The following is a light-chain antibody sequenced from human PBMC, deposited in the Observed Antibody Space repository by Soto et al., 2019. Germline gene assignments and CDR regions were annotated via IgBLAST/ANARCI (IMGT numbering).Light chain of an antibody. V-gene: IGKV1-5*03. CDR2: KAS. CDR3: RQYVSYPVT. J-gene: IGKJ4*01. Sequence: DIQMTQSPSTLSASVGGRVTITCRASQSISNSLAWYQQKPGKAPNLLIYKASSLESGVPSRFSGSGSGTEFTLTISSLQPDDFATYYCRQYVSYPVTFGGGTKVEMK. CDR1: QSISNS.